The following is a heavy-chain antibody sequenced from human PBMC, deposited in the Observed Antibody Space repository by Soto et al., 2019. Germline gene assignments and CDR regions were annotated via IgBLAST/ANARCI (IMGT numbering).Heavy chain of an antibody. V-gene: IGHV3-23*01. CDR3: AKERGERYCSSTSCPARYFDY. J-gene: IGHJ4*02. Sequence: PVGFLRLSCAASGFTFSSYPLHWVRQAPGKGLEWLSAISGSGGSTYYADSVKGRFTISRDNSKNTLYLQMNSLRAEDTAVYYCAKERGERYCSSTSCPARYFDYWGQGTLVTVSS. D-gene: IGHD2-2*01. CDR2: ISGSGGST. CDR1: GFTFSSYP.